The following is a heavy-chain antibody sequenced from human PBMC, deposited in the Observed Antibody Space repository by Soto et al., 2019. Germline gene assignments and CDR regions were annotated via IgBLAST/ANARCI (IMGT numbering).Heavy chain of an antibody. CDR2: ISGSGGST. Sequence: GGSLRLSCAASGFTFSSYAMSWVRQAPGKGLEWASAISGSGGSTYYADSVKGRFTISRDNSKNTLYLQMNSLRAEDTAVYYCAKTEGYCSGGSCSIDYWGQGTLVTVSS. V-gene: IGHV3-23*01. CDR1: GFTFSSYA. D-gene: IGHD2-15*01. J-gene: IGHJ4*02. CDR3: AKTEGYCSGGSCSIDY.